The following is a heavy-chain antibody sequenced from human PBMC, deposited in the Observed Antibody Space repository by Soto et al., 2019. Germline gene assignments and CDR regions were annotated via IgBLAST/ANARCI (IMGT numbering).Heavy chain of an antibody. D-gene: IGHD3-3*01. CDR2: ISYDGSNK. J-gene: IGHJ4*02. CDR1: GFTFSSYG. Sequence: GGSLRLSCAASGFTFSSYGMHWVRQAPGKGLEWVAVISYDGSNKYYADSVKGRFTISRDNSKNTLYLQMNSLRAEDTAVYYCAKDLIGYDFWSGALDYWGQGTLVTVSS. V-gene: IGHV3-30*18. CDR3: AKDLIGYDFWSGALDY.